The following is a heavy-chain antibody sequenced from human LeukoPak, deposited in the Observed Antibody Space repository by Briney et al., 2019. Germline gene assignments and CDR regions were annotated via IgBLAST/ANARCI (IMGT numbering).Heavy chain of an antibody. D-gene: IGHD6-13*01. J-gene: IGHJ4*02. V-gene: IGHV5-51*01. CDR2: INPGDADT. CDR3: ARHLAAAGPASVDY. CDR1: GYSFTSYW. Sequence: GESLKISCKASGYSFTSYWIGWVRQMPGKGLEWMGIINPGDADTRYSPSFQGQVTISADKSISTAYLQWSSLKASDTAMYYCARHLAAAGPASVDYWGQGTLVTVSS.